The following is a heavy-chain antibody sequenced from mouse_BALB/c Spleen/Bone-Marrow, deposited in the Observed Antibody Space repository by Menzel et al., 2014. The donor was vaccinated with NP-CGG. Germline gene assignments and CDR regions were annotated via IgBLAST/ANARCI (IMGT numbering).Heavy chain of an antibody. J-gene: IGHJ3*01. Sequence: ESGPGLVKPSQSLSLTCSVTGYSITSGYYWNWIRQFPGNKLEWMGYISYDGSNYSNPSLKNRISTTRDTCKDQFFLKLNSVPTEDTAPYSDARGFSSTVVPYAYWGQGTLVTVSA. CDR3: ARGFSSTVVPYAY. D-gene: IGHD1-1*01. CDR2: ISYDGSN. CDR1: GYSITSGYY. V-gene: IGHV3-6*02.